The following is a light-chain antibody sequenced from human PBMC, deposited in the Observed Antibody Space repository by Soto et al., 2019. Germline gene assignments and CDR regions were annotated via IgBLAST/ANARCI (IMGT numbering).Light chain of an antibody. CDR2: GAS. V-gene: IGKV3-20*01. CDR1: QSVSSSY. Sequence: EIVLTQSPGTLSLSPGERATLSRRASQSVSSSYLAWYQQKPGQAPRLLIYGASSRATGIPDRFSGSGSGTDFTLTISRLEPEDFAVYYCRQYGRSLEFAFGGGTKVDIK. J-gene: IGKJ4*01. CDR3: RQYGRSLEFA.